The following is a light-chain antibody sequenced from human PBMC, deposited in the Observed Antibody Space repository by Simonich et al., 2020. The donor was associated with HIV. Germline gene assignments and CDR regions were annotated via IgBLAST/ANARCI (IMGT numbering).Light chain of an antibody. J-gene: IGLJ3*02. Sequence: QSALTQPPSASGSPGQSVTISCTGTSSDIGHYDYVSWYQQHPGKAPKLMIYEVSGRPSGVSNRFSGSKSGNTASLTISGLQAEDEADYYCSSYTSSSTWVFGGGTKLTVL. CDR2: EVS. CDR1: SSDIGHYDY. CDR3: SSYTSSSTWV. V-gene: IGLV2-14*01.